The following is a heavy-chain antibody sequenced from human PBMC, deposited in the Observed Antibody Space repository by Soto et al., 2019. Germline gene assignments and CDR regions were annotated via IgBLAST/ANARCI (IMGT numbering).Heavy chain of an antibody. CDR2: INHSGST. CDR3: ARGGVGNYYYGMDV. D-gene: IGHD3-10*01. J-gene: IGHJ6*02. V-gene: IGHV4-34*01. CDR1: GGSFSGYY. Sequence: SETLSLTCAVYGGSFSGYYWSWIRQPPGKGLEWIGEINHSGSTNYNPSLKSRVTISVDTPKNQFSLKLSSVTAADTAVYYCARGGVGNYYYGMDVWGQGTTVTVSS.